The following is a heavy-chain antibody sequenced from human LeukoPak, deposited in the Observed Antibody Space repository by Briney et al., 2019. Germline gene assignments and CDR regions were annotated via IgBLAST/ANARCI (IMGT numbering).Heavy chain of an antibody. Sequence: PGGSLRLSCAASGFTFSSYAMSWVRQAPGKGLEYVSTISSNGGSTYYANSVKGRFTISRDNSKNTLYLQMGSLRAEDMAVYYCARVDSDYYDSTGPNDYWGQGTLVTVSS. CDR1: GFTFSSYA. V-gene: IGHV3-64*01. CDR3: ARVDSDYYDSTGPNDY. D-gene: IGHD3-22*01. J-gene: IGHJ4*02. CDR2: ISSNGGST.